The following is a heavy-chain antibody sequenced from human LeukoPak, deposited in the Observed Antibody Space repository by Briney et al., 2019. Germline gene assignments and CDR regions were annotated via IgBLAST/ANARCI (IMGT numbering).Heavy chain of an antibody. V-gene: IGHV3-74*01. J-gene: IGHJ5*02. Sequence: GGSLRLSCAASGFTFSSYWMHWVRKAPGKGLVWVSRINSDGSSTSYADSVKGRFTISRDNAKNTLYLQMNSLRAEDTAVYYCARGTGYSSGWYNWFDPWGQGTLVTVSS. CDR2: INSDGSST. CDR1: GFTFSSYW. CDR3: ARGTGYSSGWYNWFDP. D-gene: IGHD6-19*01.